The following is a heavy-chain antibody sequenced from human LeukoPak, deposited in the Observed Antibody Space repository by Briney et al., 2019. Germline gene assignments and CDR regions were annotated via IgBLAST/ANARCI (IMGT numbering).Heavy chain of an antibody. CDR2: ISGSGGST. CDR1: GFTFSSYA. D-gene: IGHD6-19*01. J-gene: IGHJ2*01. CDR3: AKDLGIAVAPLGYFDL. Sequence: GSLRLSCAASGFTFSSYAMSWVRQAPGKGLEWVSAISGSGGSTYYADSVKGRFTISRDNSKNTLYLQMNSLRAEDTAVYYCAKDLGIAVAPLGYFDLWGRGTLVTVSS. V-gene: IGHV3-23*01.